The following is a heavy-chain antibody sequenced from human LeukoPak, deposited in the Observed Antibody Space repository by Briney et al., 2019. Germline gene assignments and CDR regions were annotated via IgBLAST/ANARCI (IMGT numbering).Heavy chain of an antibody. Sequence: GGSLRFSCAASGFTFDDYGMSWVRQAPGKGLEWVSGINWNGGSTGYADSVKGRFTISRDNAKNSLYLQMNSLRAEDTALYHCARDLGSSWYYFDYWGQGTLVTVSS. CDR1: GFTFDDYG. CDR3: ARDLGSSWYYFDY. V-gene: IGHV3-20*01. CDR2: INWNGGST. D-gene: IGHD6-13*01. J-gene: IGHJ4*02.